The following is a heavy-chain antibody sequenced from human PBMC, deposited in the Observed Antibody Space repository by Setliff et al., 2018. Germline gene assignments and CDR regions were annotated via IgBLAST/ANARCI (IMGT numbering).Heavy chain of an antibody. D-gene: IGHD3-22*01. Sequence: ASVKVSCKASGYTLTNFGFHWLRQAPGQGLEWMGIINPTGGLTRYAQKFQGRVTITRDTSATTACMELSSLGSEDTAVYYCVREGVDSRSSTDYRYYMDVWGKGTTVTVSS. CDR2: INPTGGLT. J-gene: IGHJ6*03. CDR3: VREGVDSRSSTDYRYYMDV. V-gene: IGHV1-46*01. CDR1: GYTLTNFG.